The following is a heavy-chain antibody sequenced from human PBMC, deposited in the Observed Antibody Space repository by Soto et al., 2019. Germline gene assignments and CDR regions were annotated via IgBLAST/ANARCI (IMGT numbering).Heavy chain of an antibody. CDR1: GYSISSGLY. CDR3: AIGNPDWFDP. V-gene: IGHV4-38-2*01. J-gene: IGHJ5*02. Sequence: SETLSLTCAVSGYSISSGLYWGWIRQPPGKGLEWIGTIYRGGITYYNPSLKSRVTISIDTSKNHFSLRLSSVTATDTAVYFCAIGNPDWFDPWGQGTLVTVS. CDR2: IYRGGIT. D-gene: IGHD1-1*01.